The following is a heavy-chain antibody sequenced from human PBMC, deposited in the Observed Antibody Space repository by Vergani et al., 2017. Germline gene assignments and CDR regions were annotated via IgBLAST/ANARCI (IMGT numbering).Heavy chain of an antibody. CDR1: GFTFSAYW. CDR3: AREQWLPIDYFDY. V-gene: IGHV3-7*01. CDR2: IKQDGSEK. D-gene: IGHD6-19*01. J-gene: IGHJ4*02. Sequence: EVLLVESGGGLVQPGGSLRLSCAASGFTFSAYWMNWVRQAPGKGLEWVANIKQDGSEKYYVDSVKGRFTISRDNANNLVYLQMSSVRADDTAVYYCAREQWLPIDYFDYWGQGTLVTVSS.